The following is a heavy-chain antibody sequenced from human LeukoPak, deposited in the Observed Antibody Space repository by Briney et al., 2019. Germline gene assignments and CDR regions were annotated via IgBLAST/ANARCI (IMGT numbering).Heavy chain of an antibody. CDR3: ASDIGITMVRGVIGYSDY. Sequence: GGSLRLSCAASGFTFSSYSMNWVRQAPGKGLEWVSSISSSSSYIYYADSVKGRFTISRDNAKNSLYLQMNSLRAEDTAVYYCASDIGITMVRGVIGYSDYWGQGTLVTASS. CDR1: GFTFSSYS. CDR2: ISSSSSYI. D-gene: IGHD3-10*01. J-gene: IGHJ4*02. V-gene: IGHV3-21*01.